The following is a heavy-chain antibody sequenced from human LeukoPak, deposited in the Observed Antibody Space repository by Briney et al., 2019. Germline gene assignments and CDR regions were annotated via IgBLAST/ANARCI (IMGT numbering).Heavy chain of an antibody. J-gene: IGHJ3*02. CDR3: ITAEYSGYDGVYDI. CDR2: IKSKTHGGTT. CDR1: GFSFSDAW. D-gene: IGHD5-12*01. V-gene: IGHV3-15*01. Sequence: GGSLRLSCAASGFSFSDAWMTWVRQAPGKGLEWVGRIKSKTHGGTTDYAAPVKGRFTISRDDSKNTLYLQMNSLKTEDTAVYYCITAEYSGYDGVYDIWGQGTMVTVPS.